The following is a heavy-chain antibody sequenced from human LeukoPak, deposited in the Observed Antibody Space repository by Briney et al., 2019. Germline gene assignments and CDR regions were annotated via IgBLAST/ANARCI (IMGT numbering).Heavy chain of an antibody. V-gene: IGHV3-23*01. D-gene: IGHD1-26*01. CDR3: AKDVGKWESLHFFDY. CDR2: ISGSGAST. J-gene: IGHJ4*02. CDR1: GFTFSSYA. Sequence: GGSLRLSCAASGFTFSSYALNWVRQAPGKGLEWISGISGSGASTYYADSVKGRFTISRDDSRNTLYLQMNSLRGDDTAVYYCAKDVGKWESLHFFDYWGQGTLVTVSS.